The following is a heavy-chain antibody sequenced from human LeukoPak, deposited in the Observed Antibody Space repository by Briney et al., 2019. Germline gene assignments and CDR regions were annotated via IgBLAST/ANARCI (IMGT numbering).Heavy chain of an antibody. D-gene: IGHD3-22*01. CDR3: ASLVYDSAGYDCFDI. CDR2: IYYSGIT. CDR1: GGSIRSDKCY. V-gene: IGHV4-31*03. Sequence: ASETLSLTCTVSGGSIRSDKCYWSWIRQHPGEGLEWIGYIYYSGITYYNPSLKSRVTISVDTSMNQFSLKLSSVTAADTAVYYCASLVYDSAGYDCFDIWGQGTKVTVSS. J-gene: IGHJ3*02.